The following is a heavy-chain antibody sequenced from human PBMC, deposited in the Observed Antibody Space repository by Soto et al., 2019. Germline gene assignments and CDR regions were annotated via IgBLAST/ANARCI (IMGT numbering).Heavy chain of an antibody. D-gene: IGHD5-18*01. CDR1: GFTFSYSA. CDR3: TSRRDWTAVDPLDY. CDR2: IRNKGNNYAT. V-gene: IGHV3-73*01. Sequence: PGGSQILSCAASGFTFSYSAMHWVRQASGKGLEWVGRIRNKGNNYATAYTASVKGRFTISRDDSKNTVYLQMNSLKIDDTAVYYCTSRRDWTAVDPLDYWGLGTLVTVSS. J-gene: IGHJ4*02.